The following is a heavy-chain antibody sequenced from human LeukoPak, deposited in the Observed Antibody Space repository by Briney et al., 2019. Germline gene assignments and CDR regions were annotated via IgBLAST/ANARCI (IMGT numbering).Heavy chain of an antibody. J-gene: IGHJ4*02. CDR1: GFTFSSYA. V-gene: IGHV3-23*01. CDR3: AKTTTYDILTGYNYFDY. CDR2: ISGSGGST. D-gene: IGHD3-9*01. Sequence: GGSLRLSCAASGFTFSSYAMSWVRQAPGKGLEWVSAISGSGGSTYYADSVKGRFTISRDNSKNTLYLQMNSLRAEDTAVYYCAKTTTYDILTGYNYFDYWGQGTLVTASS.